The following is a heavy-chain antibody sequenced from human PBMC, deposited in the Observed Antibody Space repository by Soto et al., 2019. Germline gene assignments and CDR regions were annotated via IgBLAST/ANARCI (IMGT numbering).Heavy chain of an antibody. J-gene: IGHJ6*02. CDR2: IWYDGSNK. CDR3: ARDLLGRYYYGSGSRYYYYGMDV. CDR1: GFTFSSYG. V-gene: IGHV3-33*01. Sequence: GGSLRLSCAASGFTFSSYGMHWVRQAPGKGLEWVAVIWYDGSNKYYADSVKGRFTISRDNSKNTLYLQMNSLRAEDTAVYYCARDLLGRYYYGSGSRYYYYGMDVWGQGTTVTVSS. D-gene: IGHD3-10*01.